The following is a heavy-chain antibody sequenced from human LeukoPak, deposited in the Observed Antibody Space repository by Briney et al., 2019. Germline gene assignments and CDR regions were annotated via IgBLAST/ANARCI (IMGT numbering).Heavy chain of an antibody. Sequence: SVKVSCKASGGTFSSYAINWVRQAPGQGLEWMGRIIPILGIANYAQKFQGRVTITADKSTSTAYMELSSLRSEDTAVYYCARTAPGIALDYWGQGTLVTVSS. CDR2: IIPILGIA. V-gene: IGHV1-69*04. D-gene: IGHD6-13*01. J-gene: IGHJ4*02. CDR3: ARTAPGIALDY. CDR1: GGTFSSYA.